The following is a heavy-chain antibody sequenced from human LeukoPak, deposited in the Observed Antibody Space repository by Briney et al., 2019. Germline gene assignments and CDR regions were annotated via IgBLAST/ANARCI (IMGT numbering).Heavy chain of an antibody. CDR1: GGCFSGYY. Sequence: PSETLSLTCAVYGGCFSGYYWSWIRQPPGKGLEWIGEINHSGSTNYNPSLKSRVTISVDTSKNQFSLKLSSVTAADTAVYYCARGRRGLRYCSSTSCQGYFDYWGQGTLVTVSS. CDR2: INHSGST. D-gene: IGHD2-2*01. V-gene: IGHV4-34*01. CDR3: ARGRRGLRYCSSTSCQGYFDY. J-gene: IGHJ4*02.